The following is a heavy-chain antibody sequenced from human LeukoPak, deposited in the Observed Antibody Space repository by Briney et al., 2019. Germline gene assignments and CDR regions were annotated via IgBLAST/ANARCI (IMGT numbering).Heavy chain of an antibody. CDR1: GFTFSSYW. V-gene: IGHV3-7*01. J-gene: IGHJ4*02. CDR3: AREMSLHSSGWYAVDY. CDR2: IKPDGSEK. Sequence: GGSLRLSCAASGFTFSSYWMSWVRQAPEKGLEWVANIKPDGSEKYYVDSVKGRFTISRDNAKNSLYLQMNSLRAEDMAVYYCAREMSLHSSGWYAVDYWGQGTLVTVSS. D-gene: IGHD6-13*01.